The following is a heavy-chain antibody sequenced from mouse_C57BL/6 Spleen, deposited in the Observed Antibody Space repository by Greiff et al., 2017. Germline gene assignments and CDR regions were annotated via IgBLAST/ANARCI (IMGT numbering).Heavy chain of an antibody. V-gene: IGHV1-61*01. Sequence: VQLLQPGAELVRPGSSVKLSCKASGYTFTSYWMDWVKQTPGQGLEWIGNIYPSDSETHYNQKFKDKATFTVDKSSNKDYMQLSSLTSEDSAVYCGARYDVWYLDVWGTGTTVTVSS. J-gene: IGHJ1*03. CDR1: GYTFTSYW. CDR2: IYPSDSET. D-gene: IGHD2-12*01. CDR3: ARYDVWYLDV.